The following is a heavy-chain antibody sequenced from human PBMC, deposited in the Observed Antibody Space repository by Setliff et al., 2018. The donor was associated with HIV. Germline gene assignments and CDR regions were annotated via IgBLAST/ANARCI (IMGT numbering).Heavy chain of an antibody. D-gene: IGHD1-26*01. CDR3: ARRTFGSGRIDP. J-gene: IGHJ5*02. Sequence: SETLSLTCTVSGGSISSGSYYWSWIRQPAGKGLEWIGQIYTSGSTNYNPSLESRVIILVDTSKNQFSLKLTSVNAADTGMYYCARRTFGSGRIDPWGQGTLVTVSS. CDR2: IYTSGST. V-gene: IGHV4-61*09. CDR1: GGSISSGSYY.